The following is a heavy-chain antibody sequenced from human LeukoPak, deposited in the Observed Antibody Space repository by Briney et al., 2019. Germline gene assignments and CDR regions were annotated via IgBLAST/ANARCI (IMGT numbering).Heavy chain of an antibody. Sequence: GGSLRLSCQTSGFVFSNYGMHWVRQAPGKGLEWVAFVRYDGSNEYYADSVKGRFTISRDNSRSTVYLQMNSLRPEDTGVYSCAKDSNTGYVSVGPNYWGLGTLVTISS. CDR3: AKDSNTGYVSVGPNY. CDR2: VRYDGSNE. J-gene: IGHJ4*02. CDR1: GFVFSNYG. D-gene: IGHD3-10*01. V-gene: IGHV3-30*02.